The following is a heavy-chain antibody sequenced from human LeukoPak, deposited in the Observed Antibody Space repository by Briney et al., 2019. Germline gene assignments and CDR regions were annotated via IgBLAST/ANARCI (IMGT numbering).Heavy chain of an antibody. Sequence: SETLSLTCTVSGGSISSYYWSWIRQPAGNGLEWIVRIYTSGSTNYNPSHKSRVTMSVDTSKNQFSLKLSSVTAADTAVYYCARERDTAMARPLDVWGKGTTVTVSS. CDR2: IYTSGST. CDR1: GGSISSYY. CDR3: ARERDTAMARPLDV. D-gene: IGHD5-18*01. J-gene: IGHJ6*04. V-gene: IGHV4-4*07.